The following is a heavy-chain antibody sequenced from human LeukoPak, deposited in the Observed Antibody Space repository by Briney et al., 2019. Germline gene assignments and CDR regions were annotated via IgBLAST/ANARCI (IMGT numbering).Heavy chain of an antibody. CDR3: TTGSRLRYSDY. CDR1: AFTFSDAW. CDR2: IKSKTDGGTT. J-gene: IGHJ4*02. Sequence: GGSLRLSCAASAFTFSDAWMTWVRQAPGKGLEWVGRIKSKTDGGTTDYAAPVKGRFTISRDDSKNTLYLQMDSLKTEDTAVYYCTTGSRLRYSDYWGQGTLVTVSS. D-gene: IGHD3-9*01. V-gene: IGHV3-15*01.